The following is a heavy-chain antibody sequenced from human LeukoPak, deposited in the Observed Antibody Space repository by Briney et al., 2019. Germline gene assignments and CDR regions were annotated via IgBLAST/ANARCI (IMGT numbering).Heavy chain of an antibody. Sequence: PSETLSLTCTVSGGSISSSSYYWGWIRQPPGKGLEWIGSIYYSGSTYYNPSLKSRVTISVDTSKNQFSLKLSSVTAADTAVYYCARRASGGMVRGVGPRKGVDYWGQGTLVTVSS. CDR1: GGSISSSSYY. CDR2: IYYSGST. D-gene: IGHD3-10*01. V-gene: IGHV4-39*01. J-gene: IGHJ4*02. CDR3: ARRASGGMVRGVGPRKGVDY.